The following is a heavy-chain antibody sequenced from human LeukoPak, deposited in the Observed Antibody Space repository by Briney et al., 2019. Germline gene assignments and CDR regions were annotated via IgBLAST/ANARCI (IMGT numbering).Heavy chain of an antibody. V-gene: IGHV4-38-2*02. CDR3: ARPSEYCSSTSCSGAASFDP. J-gene: IGHJ5*02. CDR2: INHSGST. CDR1: GYSISSGYY. Sequence: SETLSLTCTVSGYSISSGYYWGWIRQPPGKGLEWIGEINHSGSTNYNPSLKSRVTISVDTSKNQFSLKLSSVTAADTAVYYCARPSEYCSSTSCSGAASFDPWGQGTLVTVSS. D-gene: IGHD2-2*01.